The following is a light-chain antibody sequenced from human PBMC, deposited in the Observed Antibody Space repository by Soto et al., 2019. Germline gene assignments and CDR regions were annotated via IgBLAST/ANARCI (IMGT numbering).Light chain of an antibody. CDR3: QQSSITPQT. CDR1: QSVGSY. J-gene: IGKJ4*01. V-gene: IGKV1-39*01. Sequence: DIQMTQSPSSLSASVGDRVTITCRASQSVGSYLSWYQQKQGKAPKLLINVASTLQSGVPSRFSGNGSGTDFTLAISSLQPEDFATYYCQQSSITPQTFGGGTRLEVK. CDR2: VAS.